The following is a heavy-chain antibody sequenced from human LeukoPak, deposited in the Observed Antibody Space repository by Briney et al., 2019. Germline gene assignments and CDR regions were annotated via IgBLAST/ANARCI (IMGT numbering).Heavy chain of an antibody. CDR1: GFTFSSYG. Sequence: GRSLRLSCAASGFTFSSYGMHWVRQAPGKGLEWVAFISFDGSNKYYADSVKGRFTISRDNSKNTLYLQMNSLRAEDTAVYYCAKAHDYGDYSPDYWGQGTLVTVSS. V-gene: IGHV3-30*18. CDR3: AKAHDYGDYSPDY. J-gene: IGHJ4*02. CDR2: ISFDGSNK. D-gene: IGHD4-17*01.